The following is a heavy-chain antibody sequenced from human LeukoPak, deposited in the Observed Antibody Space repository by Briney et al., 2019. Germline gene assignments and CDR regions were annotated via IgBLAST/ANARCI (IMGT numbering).Heavy chain of an antibody. CDR3: ATENYGSLAG. Sequence: GGSLRLSCAASGFTFSAYDINWVRQAPGKGLEWVANIKKDGSPNYYVDSVKGRFTISKDNAENSLYLQMNSLRAEDTAVYYCATENYGSLAGWGQGTLVTVSS. J-gene: IGHJ4*02. D-gene: IGHD2-15*01. CDR1: GFTFSAYD. V-gene: IGHV3-7*01. CDR2: IKKDGSPN.